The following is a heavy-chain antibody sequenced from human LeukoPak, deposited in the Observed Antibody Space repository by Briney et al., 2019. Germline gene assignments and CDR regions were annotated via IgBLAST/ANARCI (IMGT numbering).Heavy chain of an antibody. CDR2: IYYSGST. Sequence: SETLSLTCTVSGGSISPYYWSWIRQPPGKGLEWIGYIYYSGSTSYNTSLKSRVTISVDTSKNQFSLKLSSVTAADTAVYYCARHGGGGESYPRVFDYWGRGNLVTVSS. CDR1: GGSISPYY. D-gene: IGHD1-26*01. J-gene: IGHJ4*02. CDR3: ARHGGGGESYPRVFDY. V-gene: IGHV4-59*08.